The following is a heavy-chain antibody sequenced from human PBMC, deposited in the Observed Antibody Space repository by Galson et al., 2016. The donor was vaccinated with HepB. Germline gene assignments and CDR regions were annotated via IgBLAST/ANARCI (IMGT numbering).Heavy chain of an antibody. D-gene: IGHD2-15*01. CDR1: GYTFTDYW. CDR3: ARGWTVRPDY. J-gene: IGHJ4*02. Sequence: SVKVSCKASGYTFTDYWLHWVRQAPGQGLEWVGRINPFSGDTKTAQKLQDRVTMTRDTSVSTGYMDLSRLTSDDTAVYFCARGWTVRPDYWGQGTLVTVSS. V-gene: IGHV1-2*06. CDR2: INPFSGDT.